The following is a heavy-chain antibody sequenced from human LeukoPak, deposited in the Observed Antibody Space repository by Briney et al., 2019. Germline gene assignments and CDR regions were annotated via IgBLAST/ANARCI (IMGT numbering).Heavy chain of an antibody. V-gene: IGHV3-23*01. CDR1: GFTFSRYS. CDR3: AKDWPGSRCWDY. J-gene: IGHJ4*02. Sequence: GGSLRLSCAASGFTFSRYSMNWVRQAPGKGLEWVSAISGSGVSTYYADSVKGRFTISRDNSKNTLYLQMNSLRAEDTAVYYCAKDWPGSRCWDYWGQGTLVTISS. D-gene: IGHD1-26*01. CDR2: ISGSGVST.